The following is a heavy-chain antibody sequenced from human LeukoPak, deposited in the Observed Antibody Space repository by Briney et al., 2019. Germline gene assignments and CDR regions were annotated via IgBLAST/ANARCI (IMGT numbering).Heavy chain of an antibody. CDR3: ARAGNYYFEN. J-gene: IGHJ4*02. CDR1: GFTFSSSW. V-gene: IGHV3-74*01. Sequence: PGGSLRLSCAASGFTFSSSWIHRVRQAPGKGLVWVSRMNGDGSTIDYADSVKGRFTISRDNAKNTLYLQMNGLRVEDTAVYYCARAGNYYFENWGQGTLVIVSS. CDR2: MNGDGSTI. D-gene: IGHD1-1*01.